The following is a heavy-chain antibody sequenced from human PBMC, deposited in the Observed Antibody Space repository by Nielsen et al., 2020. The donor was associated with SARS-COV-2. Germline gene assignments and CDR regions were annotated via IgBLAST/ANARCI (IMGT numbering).Heavy chain of an antibody. CDR3: AKDAGGY. CDR2: ISWNSGSI. V-gene: IGHV3-9*01. D-gene: IGHD3-10*01. J-gene: IGHJ4*02. CDR1: GFTFSSYS. Sequence: GGSLRLSCAASGFTFSSYSMNWVRQAPGKGLEWVSGISWNSGSIGYADSVKGRFTISKDNAKNSLYLQMNSLRAEDTALYYCAKDAGGYWGQGTLVTVSS.